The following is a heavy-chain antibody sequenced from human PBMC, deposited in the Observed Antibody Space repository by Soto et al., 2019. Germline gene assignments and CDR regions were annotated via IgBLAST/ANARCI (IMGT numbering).Heavy chain of an antibody. Sequence: GGSLILSCAASGFTFSSYAMSWVRQAPGKGLEWVSAISGSGGSTYYADSVKGRFTISRDNSKNTLYLQMNSLRAEDTAVYYCAKGWFGELDYYYYGMDVWGQGTTVTVSS. CDR1: GFTFSSYA. J-gene: IGHJ6*02. CDR3: AKGWFGELDYYYYGMDV. V-gene: IGHV3-23*01. CDR2: ISGSGGST. D-gene: IGHD3-10*01.